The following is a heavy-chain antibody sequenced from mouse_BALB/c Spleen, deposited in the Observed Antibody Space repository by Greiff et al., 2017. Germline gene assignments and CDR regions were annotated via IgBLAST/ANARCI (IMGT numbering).Heavy chain of an antibody. CDR2: INPSNGRT. V-gene: IGHV1S81*02. Sequence: VQLQQPGAELVKPGASVKLSCKASGYTFTSYWMHWVKQRPGQGLEWIGEINPSNGRTNYNEKFKSKATLTVDKSSSTAYMQLSSLTSEDSAVYYCARWLHLYYFDYWGQGTTLTVSS. D-gene: IGHD2-2*01. CDR1: GYTFTSYW. J-gene: IGHJ2*01. CDR3: ARWLHLYYFDY.